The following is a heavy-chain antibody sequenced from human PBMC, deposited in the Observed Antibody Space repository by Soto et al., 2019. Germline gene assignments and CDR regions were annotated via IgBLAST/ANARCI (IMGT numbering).Heavy chain of an antibody. J-gene: IGHJ6*02. Sequence: GESLKISCKGSGYSFTSYWISWVRQMPGKGLEWMGRIDPSDSYTNYSPSFQGHVTISADKSISTAYLQWSSLKASDTAMYYCARRYCSSTSCYNSGHYGMDVWGQGTTVTVSS. CDR1: GYSFTSYW. CDR2: IDPSDSYT. V-gene: IGHV5-10-1*01. D-gene: IGHD2-2*02. CDR3: ARRYCSSTSCYNSGHYGMDV.